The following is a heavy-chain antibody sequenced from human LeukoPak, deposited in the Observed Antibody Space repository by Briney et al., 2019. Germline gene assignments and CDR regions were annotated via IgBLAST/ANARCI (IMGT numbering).Heavy chain of an antibody. D-gene: IGHD2-15*01. J-gene: IGHJ4*02. CDR3: ARDPRDSTPFDY. CDR1: GGSISSYY. CDR2: IYYSGYT. Sequence: SETLSLTCTVSGGSISSYYWSWLRQPPGKGLKWIGNIYYSGYTTYSPSLRSRVTISVDTSKNQFSLKLSSVTAADTAVYYCARDPRDSTPFDYWGQGALVTVSS. V-gene: IGHV4-59*01.